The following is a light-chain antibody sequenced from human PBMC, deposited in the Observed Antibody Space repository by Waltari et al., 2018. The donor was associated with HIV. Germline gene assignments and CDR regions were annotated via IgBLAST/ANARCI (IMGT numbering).Light chain of an antibody. J-gene: IGKJ1*01. CDR2: DAS. CDR1: QSVSSY. CDR3: QQRSNWPTWT. V-gene: IGKV3-11*01. Sequence: EIVLTQSPATLSLSPGERATLSCRASQSVSSYLAWYQQKPGQDPRLLIYDASNRATGIPARFSGSGSGTDFTLTISSLEPEDFAVYYCQQRSNWPTWTFGQGTKVEIK.